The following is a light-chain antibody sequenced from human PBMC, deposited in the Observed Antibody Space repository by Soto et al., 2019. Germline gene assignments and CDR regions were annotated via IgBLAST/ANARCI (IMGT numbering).Light chain of an antibody. CDR1: SSDLVNYNR. CDR3: SSYTSITTV. CDR2: EVT. Sequence: QSALTQPPSVSGSPGQSVTISCTAASSDLVNYNRVSWYQQPPGTAPKLIIFEVTNRPSGVPDRFSGSKSGNTASPTISGLQAEDEAYYYCSSYTSITTVFGGGTKLTVL. V-gene: IGLV2-18*02. J-gene: IGLJ2*01.